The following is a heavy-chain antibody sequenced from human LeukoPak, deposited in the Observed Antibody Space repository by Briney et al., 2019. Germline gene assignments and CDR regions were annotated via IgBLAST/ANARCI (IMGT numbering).Heavy chain of an antibody. Sequence: ASVKVSCKASGYTFTGYYMHWVRQAPGQGLDWMGWINPNSGGTNYAQKFQGRVTMTRDTSISIAYMELSRLRSDDTAVYYCARVPSGSYFPDYFDYWGQGTLVTVSS. D-gene: IGHD1-26*01. CDR1: GYTFTGYY. CDR3: ARVPSGSYFPDYFDY. CDR2: INPNSGGT. V-gene: IGHV1-2*02. J-gene: IGHJ4*02.